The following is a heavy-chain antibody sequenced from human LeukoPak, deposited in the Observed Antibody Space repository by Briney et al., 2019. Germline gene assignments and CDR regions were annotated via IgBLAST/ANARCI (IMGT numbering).Heavy chain of an antibody. J-gene: IGHJ4*02. V-gene: IGHV3-48*03. CDR2: ISSSGSNI. CDR1: GFTFSSYE. D-gene: IGHD6-19*01. Sequence: GGSLRLSCAASGFTFSSYEMNWVRQAPGKGLEWVSYISSSGSNIYYADSVRGRFTISRDNAKNSLYLQMNSLRAEDTAVYYCARDRDFLGSGWSNSFDYWGQGTLVTVSS. CDR3: ARDRDFLGSGWSNSFDY.